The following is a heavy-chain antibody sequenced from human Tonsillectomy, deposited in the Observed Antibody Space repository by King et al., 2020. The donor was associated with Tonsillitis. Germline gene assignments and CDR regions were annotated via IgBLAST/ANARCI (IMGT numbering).Heavy chain of an antibody. Sequence: VQLVESGGGLVQPGGSLRLSCAASGFTFSNYWMNWVRQAPGKGLEWVANIKEDGSEKYYVDSVKGRFTISRDNAKNSLYLQMNSLRAEDTAVYYCGRGGNWGQGTLVTVSS. CDR3: GRGGN. CDR2: IKEDGSEK. CDR1: GFTFSNYW. J-gene: IGHJ4*02. V-gene: IGHV3-7*03.